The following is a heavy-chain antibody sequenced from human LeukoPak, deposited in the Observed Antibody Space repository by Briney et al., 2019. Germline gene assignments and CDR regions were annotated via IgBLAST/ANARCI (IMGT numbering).Heavy chain of an antibody. J-gene: IGHJ6*04. CDR2: NYYSGTT. CDR1: GDSISRDGFN. D-gene: IGHD3-22*01. Sequence: SGTVSLTCTVSGDSISRDGFNWGWHPQPPGLGLEWVVNNYYSGTTHSNPSLKSRVAICIDTPKNQLSLKLTSVTAAETAVYYCARIGVRQYYYDSSGCYSGDVWGKGTTVTASS. V-gene: IGHV4-39*01. CDR3: ARIGVRQYYYDSSGCYSGDV.